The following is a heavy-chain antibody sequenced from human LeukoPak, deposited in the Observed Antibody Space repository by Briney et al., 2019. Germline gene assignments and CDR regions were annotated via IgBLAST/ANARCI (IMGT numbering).Heavy chain of an antibody. V-gene: IGHV1-46*01. J-gene: IGHJ4*02. CDR3: ARGLGSGYCSGGGCYPPYYFDS. CDR2: INPSDGST. CDR1: GYTFTNYY. D-gene: IGHD2-15*01. Sequence: ASVKVSCKASGYTFTNYYMHWVRQAPGQGLEWMGKINPSDGSTNYAQKFQGRFTMTWDTSTSALYMDLSSLTSEDTALYYCARGLGSGYCSGGGCYPPYYFDSWGQGTLVTVSS.